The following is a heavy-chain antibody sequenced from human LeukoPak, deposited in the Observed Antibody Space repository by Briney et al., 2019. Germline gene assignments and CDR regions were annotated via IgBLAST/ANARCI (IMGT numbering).Heavy chain of an antibody. Sequence: GGSLRLSCAASGSTFSSYAMSWVRQAPGKGLEWVSAISGSGGSTYYADSVKGRFTISRDNSKNTLYPQMNSLRAEDTAVYYCAKLSGGGVVRVTPDYWGQGTLVTVSS. CDR3: AKLSGGGVVRVTPDY. CDR1: GSTFSSYA. V-gene: IGHV3-23*01. J-gene: IGHJ4*02. CDR2: ISGSGGST. D-gene: IGHD3-3*01.